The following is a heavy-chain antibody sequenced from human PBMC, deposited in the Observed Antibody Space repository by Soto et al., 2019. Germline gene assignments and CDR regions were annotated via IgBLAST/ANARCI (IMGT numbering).Heavy chain of an antibody. CDR1: GFTFSNYA. D-gene: IGHD6-19*01. CDR2: ISGSGDNT. Sequence: PGGSLRLSCAASGFTFSNYAMSWVRQAPGKGLEWVSTISGSGDNTYYRDSVKGRFTISRDNSKNTLFLQMNSLRAEDTAVYSCAKWDSSAWYDYWGQGARVTISS. CDR3: AKWDSSAWYDY. V-gene: IGHV3-23*01. J-gene: IGHJ4*02.